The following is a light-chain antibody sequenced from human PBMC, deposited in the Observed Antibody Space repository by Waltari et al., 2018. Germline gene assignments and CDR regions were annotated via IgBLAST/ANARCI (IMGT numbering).Light chain of an antibody. Sequence: EVVMTQSPATLSVSPGERATLSCRASHSVKTNLAWYQQKPGQAPRLVIFDAPTRATGIPARFSGRGSGTEFTLTISSLQPEDSAVYYCQQYNNWPTWTFGQGAKVEIK. J-gene: IGKJ1*01. CDR3: QQYNNWPTWT. CDR2: DAP. CDR1: HSVKTN. V-gene: IGKV3-15*01.